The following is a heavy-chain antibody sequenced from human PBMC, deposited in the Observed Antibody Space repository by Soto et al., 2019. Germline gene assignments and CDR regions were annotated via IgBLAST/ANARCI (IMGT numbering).Heavy chain of an antibody. CDR3: ARTGDFWSGYSVNYGMDV. V-gene: IGHV4-4*02. D-gene: IGHD3-3*01. J-gene: IGHJ6*02. Sequence: AETLSLTCAVSGGPISSSNWWSLVRQPPGKGLACIGGIYHSGSTNLKPSLKSRVTISVDKSKNQFSLKLSSVTAADTAVYYCARTGDFWSGYSVNYGMDVWGQGTTVNVSS. CDR2: IYHSGST. CDR1: GGPISSSNW.